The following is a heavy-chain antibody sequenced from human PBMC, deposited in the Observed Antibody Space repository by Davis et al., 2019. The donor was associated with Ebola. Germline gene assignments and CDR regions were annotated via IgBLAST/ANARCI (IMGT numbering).Heavy chain of an antibody. D-gene: IGHD2-15*01. V-gene: IGHV1-46*03. CDR2: INPSGGST. J-gene: IGHJ6*02. Sequence: AASVKVSCKASGYTFTSYYMHWVRQAPGQGLEWMGIINPSGGSTSYAQKFQGRVTMTRDTSTSTDYMELSSLRSEDTAVYYCAREEIVVVVAATYYYYGMDVWGQGTTVTVSS. CDR1: GYTFTSYY. CDR3: AREEIVVVVAATYYYYGMDV.